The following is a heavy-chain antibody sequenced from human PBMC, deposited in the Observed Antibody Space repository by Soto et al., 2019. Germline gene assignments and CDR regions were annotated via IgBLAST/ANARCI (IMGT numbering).Heavy chain of an antibody. CDR3: ARGVAGSGFDL. Sequence: SQTLSLTCAISGDSVSSNTAAWNWIRSSPSRGLGWLGRTYYRSNWRHDYAVSVKSRITVNPDTSTNHFSLQLNSVTPADTAVYYCARGVAGSGFDLWGQGTLVTVSS. D-gene: IGHD6-19*01. CDR2: TYYRSNWRH. V-gene: IGHV6-1*01. J-gene: IGHJ4*02. CDR1: GDSVSSNTAA.